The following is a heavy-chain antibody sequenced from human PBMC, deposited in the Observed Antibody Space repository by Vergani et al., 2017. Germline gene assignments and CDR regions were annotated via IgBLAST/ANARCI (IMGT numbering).Heavy chain of an antibody. CDR3: ARVNTETNGQLYYYYYMDD. Sequence: QVQLQQWGGGLLKPSETPSLTCVVNGGSFTSYYWTWIRQSPGEGLEWVGDIDHTGRPDYNPSLRSRLTMSVDKSRNQFSLTLNSVTATDTTIYFCARVNTETNGQLYYYYYMDDWGQGTAVTVS. CDR2: IDHTGRP. D-gene: IGHD4-11*01. CDR1: GGSFTSYY. J-gene: IGHJ6*03. V-gene: IGHV4-34*01.